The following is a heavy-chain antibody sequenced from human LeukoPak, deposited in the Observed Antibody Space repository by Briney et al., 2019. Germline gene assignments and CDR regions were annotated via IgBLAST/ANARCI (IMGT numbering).Heavy chain of an antibody. CDR3: ASSRYFDWSRFDP. CDR2: IYYSGST. J-gene: IGHJ5*02. D-gene: IGHD3-9*01. Sequence: SETLSLTCTVSGGSISSSSYYWGWIRQPPGKGLEWIGSIYYSGSTYYNPSLKSRVTISVDTSKNQFSVKLSSVTAADTAVYYCASSRYFDWSRFDPWGQGTLVTVSS. CDR1: GGSISSSSYY. V-gene: IGHV4-39*01.